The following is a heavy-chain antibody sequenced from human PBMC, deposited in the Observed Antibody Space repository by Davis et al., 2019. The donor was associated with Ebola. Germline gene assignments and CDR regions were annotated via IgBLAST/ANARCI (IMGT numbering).Heavy chain of an antibody. J-gene: IGHJ4*02. D-gene: IGHD1-1*01. CDR3: ARDGGWNDIFIYFDY. Sequence: SETLSLTCTVSGGSINTYYWSWVRQPPGKGLEWIGYIYHSGNAYYSPSPKSRVTISVDKSKNQFALKLNSVTAADTAVYYCARDGGWNDIFIYFDYWGQGTLVTVSS. V-gene: IGHV4-59*12. CDR2: IYHSGNA. CDR1: GGSINTYY.